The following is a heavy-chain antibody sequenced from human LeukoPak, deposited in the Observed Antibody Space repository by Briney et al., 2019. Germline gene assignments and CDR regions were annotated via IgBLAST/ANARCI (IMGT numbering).Heavy chain of an antibody. Sequence: GGSLRLSCAASGFTFSSYWMHWVCQAPGKGLVWVSRINSDGSSTSYADSVKGRFTISRDNSKNTLYLQMNSLRAEDTAVYYCARDTKGHQHRFDYWGQGTLVTVSS. V-gene: IGHV3-74*01. J-gene: IGHJ4*02. D-gene: IGHD1-1*01. CDR2: INSDGSST. CDR3: ARDTKGHQHRFDY. CDR1: GFTFSSYW.